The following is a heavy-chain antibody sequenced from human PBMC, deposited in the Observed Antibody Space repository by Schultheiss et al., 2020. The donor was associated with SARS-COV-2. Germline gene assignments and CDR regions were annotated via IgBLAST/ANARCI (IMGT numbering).Heavy chain of an antibody. CDR3: ASTDYGDYIDAFDI. CDR1: GFTFSSYA. V-gene: IGHV3-64*04. D-gene: IGHD4-17*01. J-gene: IGHJ3*02. Sequence: GGSLRLSCSASGFTFSSYAMHWVRQAPGKGLEYVSAISSNGGSTYYADSVKGRFTISRDNSKNTLYLQMNSLRAEDTAVYYCASTDYGDYIDAFDIWGQGTMVTVSS. CDR2: ISSNGGST.